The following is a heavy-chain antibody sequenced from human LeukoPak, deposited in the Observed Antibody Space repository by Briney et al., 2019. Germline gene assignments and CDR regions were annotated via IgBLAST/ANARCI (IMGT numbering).Heavy chain of an antibody. J-gene: IGHJ5*02. Sequence: ASVKVSCKASGYTFTSYDINWVRQATGQGLEWMGWMNPNSGNTGYAQKFQGRVTMTRNTSISTAYMELSSLRSEDAAVYYCARGSHLILLWFEGFDPWGQGTLVTVSS. D-gene: IGHD3-10*01. CDR3: ARGSHLILLWFEGFDP. V-gene: IGHV1-8*01. CDR1: GYTFTSYD. CDR2: MNPNSGNT.